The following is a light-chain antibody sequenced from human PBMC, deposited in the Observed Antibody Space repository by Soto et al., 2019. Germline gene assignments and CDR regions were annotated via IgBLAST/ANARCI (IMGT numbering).Light chain of an antibody. CDR1: QSVSRSN. V-gene: IGKV3-20*01. J-gene: IGKJ1*01. CDR2: DAS. CDR3: QQYGSSPQT. Sequence: EIVLTQSPGTLSMSPGERATLSCRTSQSVSRSNLAWYQWKPGQGPRLLIYDASSRTTGIPDRFSGSGSGTDFTLTICRLEPEDFAVYYSQQYGSSPQTFGQGTKVDIK.